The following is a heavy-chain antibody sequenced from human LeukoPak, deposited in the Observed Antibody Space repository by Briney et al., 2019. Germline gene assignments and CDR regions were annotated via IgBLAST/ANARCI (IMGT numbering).Heavy chain of an antibody. D-gene: IGHD3-10*01. Sequence: PGGSLRLSCAASGFTFSSYAMHWVRQAPGKGLEYVSAISSNGGSTYYANSVKGRFTIPRDNSKNTLYLQMNSLRAEDTAVYYCAKGCCYGSGSSIYWGQGTLVTVSS. CDR3: AKGCCYGSGSSIY. CDR2: ISSNGGST. J-gene: IGHJ4*02. V-gene: IGHV3-64*01. CDR1: GFTFSSYA.